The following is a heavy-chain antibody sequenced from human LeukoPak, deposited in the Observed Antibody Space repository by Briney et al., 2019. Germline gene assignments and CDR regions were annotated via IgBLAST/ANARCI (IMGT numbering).Heavy chain of an antibody. V-gene: IGHV3-23*01. CDR1: GFNFSSFV. Sequence: GGPLRLSCAGSGFNFSSFVMTWVRQAPGKGLEWVSSISASGRGTYYADSVKGRFTISRDNSKNTLYLQVNSLRAEDTAVYYCAKLSVLLLWFGSAGKNYFDYWGQGTLVTVSS. CDR2: ISASGRGT. D-gene: IGHD3-10*01. CDR3: AKLSVLLLWFGSAGKNYFDY. J-gene: IGHJ4*02.